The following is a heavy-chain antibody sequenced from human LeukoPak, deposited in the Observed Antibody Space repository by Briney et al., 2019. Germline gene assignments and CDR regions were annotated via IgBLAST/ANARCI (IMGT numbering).Heavy chain of an antibody. CDR2: LDPQDGET. D-gene: IGHD4-17*01. Sequence: ASVKVSYKVSGYTHPELSMHWARQASAKGREWMGGLDPQDGETIYAQKFQGRVTMTEDTSTDTAYMELSSLRSEDTAVYYCATFSDYGDYHFAYWGQGTLVTVSS. CDR3: ATFSDYGDYHFAY. J-gene: IGHJ4*02. CDR1: GYTHPELS. V-gene: IGHV1-24*01.